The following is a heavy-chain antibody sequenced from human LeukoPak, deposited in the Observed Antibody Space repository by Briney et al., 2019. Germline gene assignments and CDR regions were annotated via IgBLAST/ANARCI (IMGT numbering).Heavy chain of an antibody. Sequence: TSGTLSLTCTVSGGSIRSTSNYWAWIRQAPGRGPEWIGIINYTGSTYYNPSLGSRVTMSVDTSKSQFSLKLDSVTAADTAVYFCARDPIRGKDAFDIWGQGTQVTVSS. J-gene: IGHJ3*02. V-gene: IGHV4-39*07. CDR3: ARDPIRGKDAFDI. D-gene: IGHD3-10*01. CDR1: GGSIRSTSNY. CDR2: INYTGST.